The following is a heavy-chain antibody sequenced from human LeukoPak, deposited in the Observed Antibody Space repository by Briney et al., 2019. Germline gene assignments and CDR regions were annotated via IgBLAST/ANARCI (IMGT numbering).Heavy chain of an antibody. CDR2: INPNSGGT. J-gene: IGHJ4*02. V-gene: IGHV1-2*02. CDR3: ARVRDYYDSSGYRFDY. Sequence: ASVKVSCKASGYTFTGYYMHWVRQAPGQGLEWMGWINPNSGGTNYAQKFQGRVTMTRDTSISTAYMELSRLRSDDTAVYYCARVRDYYDSSGYRFDYWGQGTLVTVSS. CDR1: GYTFTGYY. D-gene: IGHD3-22*01.